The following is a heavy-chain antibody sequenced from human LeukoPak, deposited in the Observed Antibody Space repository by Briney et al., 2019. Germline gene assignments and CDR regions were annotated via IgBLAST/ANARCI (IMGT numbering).Heavy chain of an antibody. V-gene: IGHV4-38-2*02. J-gene: IGHJ5*01. Sequence: SETLSLTCTVSGYSISSGYYWGWIRQPPGKGLEWIGSIYHSGVTDYSPSLKSRVTISVDTSKNQFSLKLSSVTAADTAVYNCARVGGSAYPSTGFDFWGQGTLVTVSS. CDR2: IYHSGVT. CDR1: GYSISSGYY. D-gene: IGHD3-16*01. CDR3: ARVGGSAYPSTGFDF.